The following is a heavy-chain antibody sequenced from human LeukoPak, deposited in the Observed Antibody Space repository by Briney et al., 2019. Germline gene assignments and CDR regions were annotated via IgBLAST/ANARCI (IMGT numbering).Heavy chain of an antibody. CDR2: IIPIFGTA. J-gene: IGHJ4*02. Sequence: ASVKVSCKASGGTFSSYAISWVRQAPGQGLEWMGGIIPIFGTANYAQKFQGRVTVTADESTSTAYMELSSLRSEDTAVYYCAFAMVRGVIINYWGQGTLVTVSS. D-gene: IGHD3-10*01. V-gene: IGHV1-69*13. CDR3: AFAMVRGVIINY. CDR1: GGTFSSYA.